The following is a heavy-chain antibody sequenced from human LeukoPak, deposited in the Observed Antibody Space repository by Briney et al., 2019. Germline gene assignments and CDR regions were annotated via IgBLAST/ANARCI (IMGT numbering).Heavy chain of an antibody. V-gene: IGHV4-59*01. CDR2: IYYSGST. CDR3: ARAIGGSYFY. CDR1: GGSISGYY. D-gene: IGHD1-26*01. Sequence: SETLSLTCTVSGGSISGYYWSWIRQPPGKGLEWIGYIYYSGSTNYSPSLKSRVTISLDTSKNQFSLKLSSVTAADTAVYYCARAIGGSYFYWGQGALVTVSS. J-gene: IGHJ4*02.